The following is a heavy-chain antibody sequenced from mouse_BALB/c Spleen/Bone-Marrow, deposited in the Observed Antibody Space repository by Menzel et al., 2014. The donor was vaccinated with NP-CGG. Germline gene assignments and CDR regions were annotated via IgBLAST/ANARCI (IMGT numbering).Heavy chain of an antibody. CDR3: ARDGNPYWYFDV. V-gene: IGHV1-14*01. D-gene: IGHD2-1*01. J-gene: IGHJ1*01. Sequence: EVKLMESGPELVKPGASVKMPCKASGYTFTSYVMHWVKQKPGQGLEWIGYINPYNDGTKYNEKFKGKATLTSDKSSSTAYMELSSLTSEDSAVYYCARDGNPYWYFDVWGAGTPVTVSS. CDR1: GYTFTSYV. CDR2: INPYNDGT.